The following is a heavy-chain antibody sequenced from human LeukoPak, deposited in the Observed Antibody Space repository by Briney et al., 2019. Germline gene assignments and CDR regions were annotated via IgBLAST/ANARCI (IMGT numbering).Heavy chain of an antibody. CDR3: ARVSGFDGYYYYMDV. Sequence: SETLSLTCTVSGGSISSYYWSWIRQPPGKGLEWIGYIYYSGRTSYNPSLKSRVTISADTSKNQFSLKLSSVTAADTAVYYCARVSGFDGYYYYMDVWDKGTTVTVSS. V-gene: IGHV4-59*01. J-gene: IGHJ6*03. D-gene: IGHD6-25*01. CDR1: GGSISSYY. CDR2: IYYSGRT.